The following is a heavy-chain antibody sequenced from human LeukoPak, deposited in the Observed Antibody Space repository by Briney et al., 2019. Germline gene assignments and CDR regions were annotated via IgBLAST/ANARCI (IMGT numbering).Heavy chain of an antibody. D-gene: IGHD2-8*01. CDR1: GGTINNYY. J-gene: IGHJ4*02. CDR3: AKRPGYCTNGVCHTFDY. V-gene: IGHV4-39*01. Sequence: PSETLSLTCNVSGGTINNYYWGWIRQPPGKGLEWIGSIYYSGSTYYNPSLKSRVTISVDTSKNQFSLKLSSVTAADTAVYYCAKRPGYCTNGVCHTFDYWGQGTLVTVSS. CDR2: IYYSGST.